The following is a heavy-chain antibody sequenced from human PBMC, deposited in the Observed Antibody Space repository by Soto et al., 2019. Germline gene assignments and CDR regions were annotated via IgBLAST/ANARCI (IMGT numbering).Heavy chain of an antibody. CDR3: ARDASYRVAGTSYYYYGMDV. J-gene: IGHJ6*02. CDR2: ISAYNGNT. V-gene: IGHV1-18*01. Sequence: GASVKVSCKASGYTFTSYGISWVRQAPGQGLEWMGWISAYNGNTNYAQKLQGRVTMTTDTSTSTAYMELRSLRSDDTAVYYCARDASYRVAGTSYYYYGMDVWGHGTTFTVSS. CDR1: GYTFTSYG. D-gene: IGHD6-19*01.